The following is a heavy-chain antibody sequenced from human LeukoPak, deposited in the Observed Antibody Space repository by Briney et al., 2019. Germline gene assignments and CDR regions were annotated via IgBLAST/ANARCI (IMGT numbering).Heavy chain of an antibody. V-gene: IGHV3-20*04. CDR2: INWNGGST. CDR3: AAGDRNGWYFDY. J-gene: IGHJ4*02. CDR1: GLTFDDHG. Sequence: PGGSLRLSCAASGLTFDDHGMSWVRQVPGKGLEWVSGINWNGGSTGYADSVKGRFTISRDNAKNSLYLRMNSLRAEDTALYYCAAGDRNGWYFDYWGQGTLVTVSS. D-gene: IGHD6-19*01.